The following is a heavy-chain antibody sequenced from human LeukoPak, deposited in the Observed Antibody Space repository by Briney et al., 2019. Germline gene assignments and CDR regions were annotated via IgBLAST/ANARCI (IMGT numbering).Heavy chain of an antibody. CDR1: GFTFISYA. J-gene: IGHJ4*02. D-gene: IGHD4-23*01. Sequence: GGSLRLSCVASGFTFISYAMNWVRQAPGKGLEWVSGISGSDASTHYGDSVKGRFTISRDNSKNTLYLQMNSLRAEDTAVYYCARVFGGNSFGDYWGQGTLVTVSS. V-gene: IGHV3-23*01. CDR3: ARVFGGNSFGDY. CDR2: ISGSDAST.